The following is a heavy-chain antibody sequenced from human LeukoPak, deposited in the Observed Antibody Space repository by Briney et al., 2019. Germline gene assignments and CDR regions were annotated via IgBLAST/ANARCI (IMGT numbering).Heavy chain of an antibody. CDR1: GFTVSINY. V-gene: IGHV3-53*01. Sequence: GGSLRLSCAASGFTVSINYTSCVRPAPGKGLECGSVTYSNGRTYHADSVKGRFTISRDISKNTLYLQMNSLRAEDTAVYYCAKDHSSGWYPGVEYFQHWGQGTLVTVSS. J-gene: IGHJ1*01. CDR3: AKDHSSGWYPGVEYFQH. CDR2: TYSNGRT. D-gene: IGHD6-19*01.